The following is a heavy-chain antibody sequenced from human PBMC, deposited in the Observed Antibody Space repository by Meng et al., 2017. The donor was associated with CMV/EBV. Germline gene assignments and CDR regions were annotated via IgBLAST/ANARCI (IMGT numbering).Heavy chain of an antibody. V-gene: IGHV3-30*04. J-gene: IGHJ6*02. CDR3: ARAEHYYYGMDV. CDR1: GFTFSSYA. Sequence: SCKASGFTFSSYAMHWVRQAPGKGLEWVAVISYDGSNKYYADSVKGRFTISRDNSKNTLYLQMNSLRAEDTAVYYCARAEHYYYGMDVWGQGTTVTVSS. D-gene: IGHD1-26*01. CDR2: ISYDGSNK.